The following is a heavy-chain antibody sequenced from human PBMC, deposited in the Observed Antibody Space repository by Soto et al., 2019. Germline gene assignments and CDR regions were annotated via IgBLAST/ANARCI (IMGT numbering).Heavy chain of an antibody. CDR1: GVSFTGYY. V-gene: IGHV4-34*01. CDR3: ARAARWGAYSGTFWSDP. CDR2: ISPSGAT. J-gene: IGHJ5*02. D-gene: IGHD1-26*01. Sequence: PSETLSRTCAVYGVSFTGYYLTWIRHSPGKGLEWIGEISPSGATTKNPSLGSRVTLSVDISKKQFSLNLTSVTAADTAVYYCARAARWGAYSGTFWSDPWGQVTQVTVSS.